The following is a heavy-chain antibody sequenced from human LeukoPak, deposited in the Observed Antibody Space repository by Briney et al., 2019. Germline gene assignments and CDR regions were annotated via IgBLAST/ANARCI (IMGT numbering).Heavy chain of an antibody. CDR1: GFSFNTYA. J-gene: IGHJ6*02. V-gene: IGHV3-23*01. D-gene: IGHD6-13*01. CDR2: ISNTGGST. CDR3: ARGFAVVGTYYGMDV. Sequence: GGSLRLSCAASGFSFNTYAMSWVRQAPGKGLEWVSAISNTGGSTYYADSVKGRFTISRDKSKNTLSLQMNSLRAEDTAVYYCARGFAVVGTYYGMDVWGRGTTVTVSS.